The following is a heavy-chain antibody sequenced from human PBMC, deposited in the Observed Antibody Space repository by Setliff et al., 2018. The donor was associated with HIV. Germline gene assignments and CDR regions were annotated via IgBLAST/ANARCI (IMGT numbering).Heavy chain of an antibody. D-gene: IGHD7-27*01. V-gene: IGHV3-43*01. CDR3: AKTPSNWGITGGMDV. CDR2: ITWDSTIT. CDR1: GFAFGDHT. J-gene: IGHJ6*02. Sequence: VGSLRLSCAASGFAFGDHTVHWVRQFPGKGLEWVALITWDSTITDYSESVKGRFTISRDNSQSSLYLQMNSLKTEDSALYHCAKTPSNWGITGGMDVWGQGTTVTVSS.